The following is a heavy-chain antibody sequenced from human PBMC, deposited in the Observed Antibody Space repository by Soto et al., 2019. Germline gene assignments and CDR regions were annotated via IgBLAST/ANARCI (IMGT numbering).Heavy chain of an antibody. Sequence: QLQLQESGPGLVKPSETLSLTCTVSGGSIKNTGANWGWVRQPPGKGLEGIGSVYYTGTTYYNPSLQSRVTISIDTSKNQYSLSVNSVAAADTAVYYCATHTSGSRNGPHTWGQGNLVTVSA. V-gene: IGHV4-39*01. J-gene: IGHJ5*02. CDR1: GGSIKNTGAN. CDR3: ATHTSGSRNGPHT. D-gene: IGHD1-26*01. CDR2: VYYTGTT.